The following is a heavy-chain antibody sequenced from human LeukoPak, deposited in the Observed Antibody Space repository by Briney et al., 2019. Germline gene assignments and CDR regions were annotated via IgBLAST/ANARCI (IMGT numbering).Heavy chain of an antibody. CDR3: ARERGEQWLVLDAFDI. Sequence: SVKVSCKASGGTFSSYAISWVRQAPGQGLEWMGRIIPILGIANYAQKFQGRVTITADKSTSTAYMELSSLRSEDTAVYYCARERGEQWLVLDAFDIWGKGTRVTVS. J-gene: IGHJ3*02. CDR2: IIPILGIA. V-gene: IGHV1-69*04. CDR1: GGTFSSYA. D-gene: IGHD6-19*01.